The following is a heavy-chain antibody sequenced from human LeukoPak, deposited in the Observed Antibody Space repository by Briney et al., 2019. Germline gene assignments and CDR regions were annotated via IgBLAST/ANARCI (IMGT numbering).Heavy chain of an antibody. V-gene: IGHV4-59*08. D-gene: IGHD6-6*01. CDR2: IYYSGST. Sequence: PSETLSLTCTVSGGSISSYYWSWTRQPPGKGLEWIGYIYYSGSTNYNPSLKSRVTISVDTSKNQFSLKLSSVTAADTAVYYCARRAEYSRAHYYFDYWGQGTLVTVSS. CDR3: ARRAEYSRAHYYFDY. J-gene: IGHJ4*02. CDR1: GGSISSYY.